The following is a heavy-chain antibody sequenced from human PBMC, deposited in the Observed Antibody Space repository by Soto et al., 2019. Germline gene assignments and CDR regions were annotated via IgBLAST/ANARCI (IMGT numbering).Heavy chain of an antibody. CDR2: ISGSGSAT. CDR3: AKAGRWLDGFYHYGMDV. V-gene: IGHV3-23*01. CDR1: GFNFGGYV. J-gene: IGHJ6*02. Sequence: GGSLRLSCAASGFNFGGYVMSWVRQAPGTGLEWVSSISGSGSATYFADSVKGRFIISRDNSKNTLYLQMNSLRVEDTAIYYCAKAGRWLDGFYHYGMDVWGPGTTVTVSS. D-gene: IGHD6-19*01.